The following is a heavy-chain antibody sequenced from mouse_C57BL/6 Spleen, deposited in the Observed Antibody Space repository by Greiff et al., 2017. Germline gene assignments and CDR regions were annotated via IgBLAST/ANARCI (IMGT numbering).Heavy chain of an antibody. J-gene: IGHJ2*01. CDR3: ARRGAADLYYYDY. CDR1: GYTFTSYW. D-gene: IGHD1-2*01. Sequence: QVQLKQPGAELVLPGASVKLSCKASGYTFTSYWMHWVKQRPGQGLEWIGVIDPSDSYTNSNQKFKGKSTLTVDKSYSTAYMQLSSLTSEDTAVYYCARRGAADLYYYDYWGQGTTLTVSS. V-gene: IGHV1-69*01. CDR2: IDPSDSYT.